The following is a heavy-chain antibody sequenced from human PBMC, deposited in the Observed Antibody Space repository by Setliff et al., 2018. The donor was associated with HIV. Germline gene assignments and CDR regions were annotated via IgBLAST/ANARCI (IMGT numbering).Heavy chain of an antibody. CDR3: ARGGSSGWERGLGYYYYYYMDV. CDR1: GGSISSYY. Sequence: PSETLSLTCTVSGGSISSYYWSWIRQPPGKGLEWIGYIYYSGSTNYNPSLKSRVTISVDTSKNQFSLKLSSVTAADTAAYYCARGGSSGWERGLGYYYYYYMDVWGKGTTVTVS. CDR2: IYYSGST. J-gene: IGHJ6*03. D-gene: IGHD6-19*01. V-gene: IGHV4-59*01.